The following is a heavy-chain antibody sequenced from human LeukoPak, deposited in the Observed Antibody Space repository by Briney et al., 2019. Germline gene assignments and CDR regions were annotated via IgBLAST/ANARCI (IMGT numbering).Heavy chain of an antibody. Sequence: GGSLRLSCAAPGFTFNSYGMHWVRQAPGKGLEWVAFIRYDGSKKYYADSVTGGFTISRDNSKNTLFLQMNSLRAEDMAVYYCAKDYGITGTGGAWLDPWGQGTLVTVSS. D-gene: IGHD1-20*01. J-gene: IGHJ5*02. V-gene: IGHV3-30*02. CDR1: GFTFNSYG. CDR3: AKDYGITGTGGAWLDP. CDR2: IRYDGSKK.